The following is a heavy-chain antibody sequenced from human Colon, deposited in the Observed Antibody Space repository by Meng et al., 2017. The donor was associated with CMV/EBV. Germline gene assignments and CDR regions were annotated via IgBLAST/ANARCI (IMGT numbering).Heavy chain of an antibody. J-gene: IGHJ4*02. CDR3: ARDVERGDYVFDF. CDR2: IYYTGTRT. CDR1: GASLSRRY. Sequence: SETRSLTGTVSGASLSRRYCNWIRQTPGKGLEGIGSIYYTGTRTNYNPSLMSRVTMSVDSSKNQFSLRLTSVTAADTAVYFCARDVERGDYVFDFWGQGRLVTVSS. V-gene: IGHV4-59*11. D-gene: IGHD3-16*01.